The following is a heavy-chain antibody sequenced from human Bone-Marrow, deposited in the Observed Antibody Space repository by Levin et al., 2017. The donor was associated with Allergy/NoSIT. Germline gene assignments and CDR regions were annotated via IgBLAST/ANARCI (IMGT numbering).Heavy chain of an antibody. Sequence: GESLKISCAASGFTFSSYGMHWVRQAPGKGLEWVAVIWYDGSNKYYADSVKGRFTISRDNSKNTLYLQMNSLRAEDTAVYYCARDRYYGSGSLFDYWGQGTLVTVSS. D-gene: IGHD3-10*01. V-gene: IGHV3-33*01. CDR2: IWYDGSNK. CDR1: GFTFSSYG. CDR3: ARDRYYGSGSLFDY. J-gene: IGHJ4*02.